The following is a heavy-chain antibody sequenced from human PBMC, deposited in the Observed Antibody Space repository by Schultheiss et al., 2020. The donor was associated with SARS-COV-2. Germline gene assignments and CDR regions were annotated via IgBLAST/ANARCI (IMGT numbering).Heavy chain of an antibody. CDR1: GFTFTSSA. Sequence: SVKVSCKASGFTFTSSAVQWVRHARGQRLEWIGWIVVGSGNTNYAQKFQERVTITRDMSTSTAYMELSSLRSEDTAVYYCAAELLTAGGFDYWGQGTLVTVSS. V-gene: IGHV1-58*01. CDR2: IVVGSGNT. J-gene: IGHJ4*02. D-gene: IGHD3-10*01. CDR3: AAELLTAGGFDY.